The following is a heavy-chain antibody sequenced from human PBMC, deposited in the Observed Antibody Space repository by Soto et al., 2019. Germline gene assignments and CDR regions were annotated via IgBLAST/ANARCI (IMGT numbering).Heavy chain of an antibody. J-gene: IGHJ6*02. V-gene: IGHV3-30*18. CDR3: AKLDEGGLQYAYYAMDV. CDR1: GFTFSNYG. D-gene: IGHD2-15*01. CDR2: ISYDGSNK. Sequence: GGSLRLSCVASGFTFSNYGMHWVRQAPGKGLEWVAVISYDGSNKYYADSVKGRFTISRDNCKNTLYLQMTSLRTEDTALYYCAKLDEGGLQYAYYAMDVWGQGTTVTVSS.